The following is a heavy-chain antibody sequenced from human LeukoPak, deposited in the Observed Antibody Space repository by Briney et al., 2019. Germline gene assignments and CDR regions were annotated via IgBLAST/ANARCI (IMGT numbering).Heavy chain of an antibody. D-gene: IGHD2-15*01. CDR3: ARGKDIVVVVAAIGNWFDP. V-gene: IGHV4-34*01. CDR2: INHSGST. Sequence: SETLSLTCAVYGGSFSGYYWSWIRHPPGKGLEWIGEINHSGSTNYNPSLKSRVTISVDTSKNQFSLKLSSVTAADTAVYYCARGKDIVVVVAAIGNWFDPWGQGTLVTVSS. CDR1: GGSFSGYY. J-gene: IGHJ5*02.